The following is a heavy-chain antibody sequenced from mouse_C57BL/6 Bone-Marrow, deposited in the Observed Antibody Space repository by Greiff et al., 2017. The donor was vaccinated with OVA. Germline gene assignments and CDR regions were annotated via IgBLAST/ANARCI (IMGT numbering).Heavy chain of an antibody. CDR3: AIFRVLRRRFAY. Sequence: VKLQESGAELARPGASVKMSCKASGYTFTSYTMHWVKQRPGQGLEWIGYINPSSGYTKYNQKFKDKATLTADKSSSTAYMQLSSLTSEDSAGYYCAIFRVLRRRFAYWGQGTRVTVSA. D-gene: IGHD1-1*01. J-gene: IGHJ3*01. CDR1: GYTFTSYT. CDR2: INPSSGYT. V-gene: IGHV1-4*01.